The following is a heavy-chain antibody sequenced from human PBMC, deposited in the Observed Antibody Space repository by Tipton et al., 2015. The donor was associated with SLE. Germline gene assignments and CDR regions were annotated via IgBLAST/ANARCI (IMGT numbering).Heavy chain of an antibody. CDR3: ARDYGDYD. CDR2: ISYSGST. V-gene: IGHV4-59*01. Sequence: TLSLTCTVSGGSISRNSWIWIRQPPGKGLEWIAYISYSGSTNYKPSLWGRVTMSLDMSKNQFSLRMSSVAAADTAVYYCARDYGDYDWGQGTLVTVSS. D-gene: IGHD4-17*01. CDR1: GGSISRNS. J-gene: IGHJ4*02.